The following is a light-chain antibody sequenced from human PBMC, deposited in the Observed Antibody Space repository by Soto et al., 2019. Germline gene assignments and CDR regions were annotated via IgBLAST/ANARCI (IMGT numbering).Light chain of an antibody. CDR2: KAS. J-gene: IGKJ1*01. V-gene: IGKV1-5*03. CDR3: QRYNSYSEA. Sequence: DIQMTQSPSTLSGSVGDRVTITCRASQTISSWLAWYQQKPGKAPKLLIYKASTLKSGVPSRFSGSGSGTEFTLTIRSLQPGDFATYYCQRYNSYSEAFGQGTKVDI. CDR1: QTISSW.